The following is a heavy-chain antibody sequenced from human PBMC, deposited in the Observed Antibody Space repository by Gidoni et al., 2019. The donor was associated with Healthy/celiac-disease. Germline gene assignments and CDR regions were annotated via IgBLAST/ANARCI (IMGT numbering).Heavy chain of an antibody. J-gene: IGHJ5*02. V-gene: IGHV1-69*01. Sequence: QVQLVQSGAEVKKHGSSVKVSCKASGGTFSSYAISWVRQAPGQGLEWMGGIIPIFGTANYAQKFQGRVTITADESTSTAYMELSSLRSEDTAVYYCATTLWESSIAAPTPLNWFDPWGQGTLVTVSS. CDR1: GGTFSSYA. CDR3: ATTLWESSIAAPTPLNWFDP. CDR2: IIPIFGTA. D-gene: IGHD6-6*01.